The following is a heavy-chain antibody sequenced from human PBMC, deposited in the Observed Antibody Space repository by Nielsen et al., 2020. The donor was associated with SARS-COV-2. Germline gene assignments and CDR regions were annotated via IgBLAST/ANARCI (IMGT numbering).Heavy chain of an antibody. CDR2: INPSGGST. CDR3: ARDGWGYCSGGSCYNFDY. J-gene: IGHJ4*02. V-gene: IGHV1-46*01. CDR1: GGTFSSYA. D-gene: IGHD2-15*01. Sequence: ASVKVSCKASGGTFSSYAISWVRQAPGQGLEWMGIINPSGGSTSYAQKFQGRVTMTRDTSTSTVYMELSSLRSEDTAVYYCARDGWGYCSGGSCYNFDYWGQGTLVTVSS.